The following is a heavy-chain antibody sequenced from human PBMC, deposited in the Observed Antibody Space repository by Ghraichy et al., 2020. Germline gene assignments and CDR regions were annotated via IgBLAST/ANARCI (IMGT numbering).Heavy chain of an antibody. Sequence: ASVKVSCKTSGYTFTGYDLHWVRQAPGQGLEWMGKINPNTGDTNYAQNFQGRVTLTRDTSIATAYMELSSLGSDDMALYYCATNQMGLYTGLDYWGQGTPVIVSS. CDR3: ATNQMGLYTGLDY. V-gene: IGHV1-2*02. CDR2: INPNTGDT. D-gene: IGHD3-16*01. CDR1: GYTFTGYD. J-gene: IGHJ4*02.